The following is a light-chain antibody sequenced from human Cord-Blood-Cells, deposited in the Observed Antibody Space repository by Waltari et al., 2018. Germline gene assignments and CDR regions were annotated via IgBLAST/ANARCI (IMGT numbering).Light chain of an antibody. J-gene: IGLJ2*01. CDR3: CSYAGSSTV. CDR1: SSDVGGYNL. Sequence: QSALTQPASVSGSPGQSITISCSGTSSDVGGYNLVSWYQQHPGKAPKLMIYEGSKRPSGVSNRFSGSKSGNTASLTISGLQAEDEADYYCCSYAGSSTVFGGGTKLTVL. V-gene: IGLV2-23*01. CDR2: EGS.